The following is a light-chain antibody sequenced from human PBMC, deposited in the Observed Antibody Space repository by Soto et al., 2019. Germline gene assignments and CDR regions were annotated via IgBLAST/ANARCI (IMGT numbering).Light chain of an antibody. CDR2: GAS. Sequence: EIVLTQSPGTLSFSPGERATLSCRASQSVSSSYLAWYQQKPGQAPRLLIYGASSRATGIPDRFSGSGSGTDITLTISRLEPEDFAVYYSQQYGSSPRTFGQGTKVEIK. J-gene: IGKJ1*01. CDR3: QQYGSSPRT. V-gene: IGKV3-20*01. CDR1: QSVSSSY.